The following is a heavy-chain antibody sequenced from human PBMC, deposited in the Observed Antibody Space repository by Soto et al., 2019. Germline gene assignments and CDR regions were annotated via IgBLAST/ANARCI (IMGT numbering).Heavy chain of an antibody. D-gene: IGHD3-10*01. J-gene: IGHJ6*02. V-gene: IGHV1-3*01. CDR3: ARDLHGSGSRDYYGMDV. CDR1: GYTFTSYA. Sequence: ASVKISCKASGYTFTSYAMHWVRQDHGQRLEWMGWINAGNGNTKYSQKFQGRVTITRDTSASTAYMELSSLRSEDTAVYYCARDLHGSGSRDYYGMDVWGQGTTVTVSS. CDR2: INAGNGNT.